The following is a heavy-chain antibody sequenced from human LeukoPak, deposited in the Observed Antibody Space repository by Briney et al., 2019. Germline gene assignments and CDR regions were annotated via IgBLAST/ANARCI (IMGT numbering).Heavy chain of an antibody. D-gene: IGHD3-10*01. CDR1: GGSFSGYY. V-gene: IGHV4-34*01. J-gene: IGHJ4*02. CDR3: ARGFYGSGFPKFDY. CDR2: INHSGST. Sequence: NPSETLSLTCAVYGGSFSGYYWSWIRQPPGKGLEWIGEINHSGSTNYNPSLKGRVTISVDTSKNQFSLKLSSVTAADTAVYYCARGFYGSGFPKFDYWGQGTLVTVSS.